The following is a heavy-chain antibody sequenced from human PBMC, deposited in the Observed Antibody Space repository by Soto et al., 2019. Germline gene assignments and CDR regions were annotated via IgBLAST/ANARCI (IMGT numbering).Heavy chain of an antibody. CDR1: GYTFTGYY. CDR3: ARGASIAALVEKRISYYHGMDV. Sequence: GASVKVSCKASGYTFTGYYMHWVRQAPGQGLEWMGWINPNSGGTNYAQKFQGWVTMTRDTSISTAYMELSRLRSDDTAVYYCARGASIAALVEKRISYYHGMDVWGQGTTVTVSS. D-gene: IGHD6-6*01. V-gene: IGHV1-2*04. CDR2: INPNSGGT. J-gene: IGHJ6*02.